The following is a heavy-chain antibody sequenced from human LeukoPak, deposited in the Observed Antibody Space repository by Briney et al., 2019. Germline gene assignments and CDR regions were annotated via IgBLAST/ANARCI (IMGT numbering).Heavy chain of an antibody. CDR2: IYYSGST. J-gene: IGHJ5*02. CDR1: GGSISSYY. Sequence: EPSETLSLTCTVSGGSISSYYWSWLRQPPGKGLEWIGYIYYSGSTNYNPSLKCRVTISVDTSKNQSSLKLSSVTGADTAVYYGACRSYYDILTGYEGCFDPWGQGTLVTVSS. CDR3: ACRSYYDILTGYEGCFDP. V-gene: IGHV4-59*08. D-gene: IGHD3-9*01.